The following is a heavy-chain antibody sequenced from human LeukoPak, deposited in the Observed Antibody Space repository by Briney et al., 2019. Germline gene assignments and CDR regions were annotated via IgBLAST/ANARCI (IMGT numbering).Heavy chain of an antibody. D-gene: IGHD5-24*01. CDR1: GGSVSSGSYY. V-gene: IGHV4-61*03. J-gene: IGHJ3*02. Sequence: SETLSLTCTASGGSVSSGSYYWSWIRPPPGKGLEWIGYIYYGGSTNYNPSLKSRVTISVDTSKNHFSLNLNSVTAADTAVYYCARGRDGYKSAFDIWGQGTMVTVSS. CDR2: IYYGGST. CDR3: ARGRDGYKSAFDI.